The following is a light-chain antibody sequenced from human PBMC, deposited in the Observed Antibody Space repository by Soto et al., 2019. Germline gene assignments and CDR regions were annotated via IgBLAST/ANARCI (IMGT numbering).Light chain of an antibody. CDR2: DVS. CDR3: CSYAGSYKGV. V-gene: IGLV2-11*01. Sequence: QSALTQPRSVSGSPGQSVTISCTGTSSDVGGYNYVSWYQQHQGKAPKLMIYDVSKRPSGVPDRFSGSKSGNTASLTISGLQAEDEADYYCCSYAGSYKGVFGGGTKVTVL. J-gene: IGLJ2*01. CDR1: SSDVGGYNY.